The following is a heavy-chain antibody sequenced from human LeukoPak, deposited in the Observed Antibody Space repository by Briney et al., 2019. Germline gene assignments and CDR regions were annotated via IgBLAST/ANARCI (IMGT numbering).Heavy chain of an antibody. CDR3: AKGGDTYDFWSGYYTGRHYYYYMDV. D-gene: IGHD3-3*01. CDR1: GFTFSSYG. V-gene: IGHV3-33*06. J-gene: IGHJ6*03. Sequence: PGRSLRLSCAASGFTFSSYGMHWVRQPPGKGLEGGAVIWYDGSNKYYADSVKGRFTISRDNSKNTLYLQMNSLRAEETAVYYCAKGGDTYDFWSGYYTGRHYYYYMDVWGKGTTVTVSS. CDR2: IWYDGSNK.